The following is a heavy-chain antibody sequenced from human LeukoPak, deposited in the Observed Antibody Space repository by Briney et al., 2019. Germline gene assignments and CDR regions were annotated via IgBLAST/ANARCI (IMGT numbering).Heavy chain of an antibody. J-gene: IGHJ2*01. D-gene: IGHD3-10*01. Sequence: GGSVRLTCAATGFIFSDYYMSWIRQAPGKGLEWISDLTSRSSGSTKYYADSVKGRFSISRDNAKNSLYLQMNSLRVEDTAVYYCARIPAWLGAFGYYDLWGRGTLLTVSS. CDR3: ARIPAWLGAFGYYDL. V-gene: IGHV3-11*01. CDR1: GFIFSDYY. CDR2: LTSRSSGSTK.